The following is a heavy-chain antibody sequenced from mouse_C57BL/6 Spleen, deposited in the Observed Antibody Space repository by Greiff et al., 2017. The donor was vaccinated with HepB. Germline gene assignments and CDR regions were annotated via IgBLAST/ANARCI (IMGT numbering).Heavy chain of an antibody. Sequence: QVQLQQSGAELVKPGASVKISCKASGYAFSSYWMNWVKQRPGKGLEWIGQIYPGDGDTNYNGKFKGKATLTADKSSSTAYMQLSSLTSEDSAVYFCASSYYYGSSPLSMGYWGQGTSVTVSS. V-gene: IGHV1-80*01. J-gene: IGHJ4*01. D-gene: IGHD1-1*01. CDR1: GYAFSSYW. CDR2: IYPGDGDT. CDR3: ASSYYYGSSPLSMGY.